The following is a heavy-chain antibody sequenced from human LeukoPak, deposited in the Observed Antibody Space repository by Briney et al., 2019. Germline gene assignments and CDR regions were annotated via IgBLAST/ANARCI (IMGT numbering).Heavy chain of an antibody. CDR2: IYHSGST. CDR3: ARGPYSYDSSGAFDI. Sequence: SETLSLTCTVSGYSISSGYYWGWIRQAPGKGLEWIGSIYHSGSTYYNPSLKSRVTISVDTSKNHFSLKLSSVTAADTAVYFCARGPYSYDSSGAFDIWGQGTMVTVSS. D-gene: IGHD3-22*01. CDR1: GYSISSGYY. V-gene: IGHV4-38-2*02. J-gene: IGHJ3*02.